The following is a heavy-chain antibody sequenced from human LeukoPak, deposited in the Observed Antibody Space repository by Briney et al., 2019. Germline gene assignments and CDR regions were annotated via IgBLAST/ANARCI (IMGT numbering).Heavy chain of an antibody. CDR2: IEGDGNRI. Sequence: GGSLRLSCAASGFTLSAYWMHWVRQAPGKGLMWVSRIEGDGNRITYADSVKGRFTISRDNAKNTLYLQMNSLRAEDTAVYYCTRDWRNLGYDYWGQGTLVTVSS. CDR1: GFTLSAYW. CDR3: TRDWRNLGYDY. V-gene: IGHV3-74*01. J-gene: IGHJ4*02. D-gene: IGHD5-12*01.